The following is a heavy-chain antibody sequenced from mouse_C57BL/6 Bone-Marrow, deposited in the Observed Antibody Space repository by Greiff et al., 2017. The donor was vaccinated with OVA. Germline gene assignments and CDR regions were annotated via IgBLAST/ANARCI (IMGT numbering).Heavy chain of an antibody. V-gene: IGHV1-72*01. CDR3: ARGDDDDGCAY. CDR1: GYTFTSYW. J-gene: IGHJ3*01. D-gene: IGHD2-4*01. Sequence: QVQLPQPGAELVKPGASVKMSCKASGYTFTSYWMHWVKQRPGRGLEWIGSIYTNSGGTKYNEKLKRKATLTVDKPSSTAYMQHSSLTSEDSAVYYCARGDDDDGCAYWGQGTLVTVSA. CDR2: IYTNSGGT.